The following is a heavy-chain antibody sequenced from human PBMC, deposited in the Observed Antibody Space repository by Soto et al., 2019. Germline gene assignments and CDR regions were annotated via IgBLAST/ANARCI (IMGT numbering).Heavy chain of an antibody. CDR2: IDHTGRT. D-gene: IGHD7-27*01. Sequence: PSETLSLTCAVYGGSFNPYHWSFIRQPPGKRLEWIGEIDHTGRTNYNPSVKGRVTMSVDTSKNQFSLNLRSVTAADTAVYFCARSMNDHNHYHWGFDSWGQGTLVTVSS. J-gene: IGHJ5*01. CDR3: ARSMNDHNHYHWGFDS. CDR1: GGSFNPYH. V-gene: IGHV4-34*01.